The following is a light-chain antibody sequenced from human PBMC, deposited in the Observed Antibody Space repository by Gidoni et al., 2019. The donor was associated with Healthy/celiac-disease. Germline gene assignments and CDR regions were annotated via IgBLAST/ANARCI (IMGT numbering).Light chain of an antibody. CDR2: QDS. V-gene: IGLV3-1*01. CDR1: KLGDKY. Sequence: MSPGQTASITCSGDKLGDKYACWYQQKPGQSPVLVIYQDSKRPSGIPERFSGSNSGNTATLTISGTQAMDEADYYCQAWDSSNVVFGGGTKLTVL. J-gene: IGLJ2*01. CDR3: QAWDSSNVV.